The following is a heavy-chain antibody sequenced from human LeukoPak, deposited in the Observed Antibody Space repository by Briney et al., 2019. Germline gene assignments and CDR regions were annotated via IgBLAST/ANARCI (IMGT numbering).Heavy chain of an antibody. Sequence: KPGRSLRLSCVVSAFTFSGYSMHWVRQAPGMGLEWVAFISHDGSNKYCADSLKGRFTISRDNSRNTLFLQMNSLRPEDTAVYYCARVGYDYNWYDAFDIWGQGTMVTVSS. CDR1: AFTFSGYS. D-gene: IGHD1-1*01. J-gene: IGHJ3*02. CDR3: ARVGYDYNWYDAFDI. CDR2: ISHDGSNK. V-gene: IGHV3-30*04.